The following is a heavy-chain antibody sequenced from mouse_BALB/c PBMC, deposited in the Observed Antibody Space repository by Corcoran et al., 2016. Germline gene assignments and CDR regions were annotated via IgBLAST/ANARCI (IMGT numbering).Heavy chain of an antibody. CDR3: ARGYGNYAMDY. V-gene: IGHV1-66*01. CDR2: IFPGSGNT. Sequence: QVQLQQSGPELVKPGASVKISCKASGYSFTSYYIHWVKQRPGQGLEWIGWIFPGSGNTKYNEKFKGKATLTADTSSSTAYMQLSSLTSEDSAVYFCARGYGNYAMDYWGQGTSVTVS. D-gene: IGHD2-10*02. J-gene: IGHJ4*01. CDR1: GYSFTSYY.